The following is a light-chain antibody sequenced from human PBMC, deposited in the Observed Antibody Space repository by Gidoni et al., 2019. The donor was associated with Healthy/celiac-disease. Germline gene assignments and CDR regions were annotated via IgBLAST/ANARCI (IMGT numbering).Light chain of an antibody. CDR1: QSVSSSY. CDR3: QQYSSSPPT. CDR2: GAS. Sequence: TLSPRTLSLSPGERATLSRSAGQSVSSSYLAWYQQKPGQAPKLLIYGASSRATGLPDRFSGSGSGTDFTLTISRLEPEDFAVYYCQQYSSSPPTFXPXTKVDIK. V-gene: IGKV3-20*01. J-gene: IGKJ3*01.